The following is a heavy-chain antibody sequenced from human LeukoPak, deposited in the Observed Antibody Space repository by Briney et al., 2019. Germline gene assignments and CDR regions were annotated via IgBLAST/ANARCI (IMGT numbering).Heavy chain of an antibody. CDR2: ISGSGGST. CDR3: AKEFYGSGSYYNDY. Sequence: GGSLRLSCAASGFTFSSYAMSWVRQAPGKGLEWGSAISGSGGSTYYADSVKGRFTISRDNSKNTLYLQMNSLRAEDTAVYYCAKEFYGSGSYYNDYWGQGTLVTVSS. J-gene: IGHJ4*02. V-gene: IGHV3-23*01. CDR1: GFTFSSYA. D-gene: IGHD3-10*01.